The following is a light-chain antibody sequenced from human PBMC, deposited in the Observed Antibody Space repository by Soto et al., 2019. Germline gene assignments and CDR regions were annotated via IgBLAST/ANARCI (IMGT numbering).Light chain of an antibody. CDR2: AAS. CDR3: QQYGTSPRT. CDR1: QSVISNY. J-gene: IGKJ1*01. Sequence: EVVLTQSPGTLSLSPGERATLSCRASQSVISNYLAWYQQKPGQAPRLLIYAASSRATGIPDRFTGSGSGTEFTLTVSRLETEDFAVYYWQQYGTSPRTFGQGTKVYIK. V-gene: IGKV3-20*01.